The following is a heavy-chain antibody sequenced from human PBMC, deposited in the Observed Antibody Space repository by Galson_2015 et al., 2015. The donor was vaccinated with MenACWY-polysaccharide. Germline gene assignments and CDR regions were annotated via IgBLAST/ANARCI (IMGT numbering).Heavy chain of an antibody. D-gene: IGHD1-14*01. CDR3: ARITSGGCDY. Sequence: SLRLSCAAYGFTFSSYAMAWVRQAPGKGLEWVSSIDNSGFTTYYAGSVKGRFTMSRDNPKNTLFLQMNSLRAEDTALYYCARITSGGCDYWGQGSLVTVSS. CDR1: GFTFSSYA. CDR2: IDNSGFTT. V-gene: IGHV3-23*01. J-gene: IGHJ4*02.